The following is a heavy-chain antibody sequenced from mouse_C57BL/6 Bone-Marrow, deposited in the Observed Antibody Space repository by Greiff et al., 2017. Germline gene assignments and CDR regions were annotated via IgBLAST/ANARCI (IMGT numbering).Heavy chain of an antibody. D-gene: IGHD1-1*01. CDR3: VGDYGRSYWYFDV. Sequence: QVQLQQSGAELARPGASVKLSCKASGYTFTSYGISWVKQRTGQGLEWIGEIYPRSGNTYYNEKFKGKATLTADKSSSTAYMELRSLTSEDSAVYFCVGDYGRSYWYFDVWGTGTTVTVSS. V-gene: IGHV1-81*01. CDR1: GYTFTSYG. J-gene: IGHJ1*03. CDR2: IYPRSGNT.